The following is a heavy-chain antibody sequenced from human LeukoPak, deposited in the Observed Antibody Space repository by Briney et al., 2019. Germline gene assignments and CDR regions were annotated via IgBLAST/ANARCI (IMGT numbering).Heavy chain of an antibody. V-gene: IGHV4-59*01. D-gene: IGHD5-18*01. Sequence: SETLSLTCTVSGGSISSYYWSWIRQPPGKGLEWIGYIYYSGSTNYNPSLKSRVTISVDTSKNQFSLKLSSVTAADTAVYYCARDRYSYGYDTYFDYWGQGTLVTVSS. CDR3: ARDRYSYGYDTYFDY. J-gene: IGHJ4*02. CDR1: GGSISSYY. CDR2: IYYSGST.